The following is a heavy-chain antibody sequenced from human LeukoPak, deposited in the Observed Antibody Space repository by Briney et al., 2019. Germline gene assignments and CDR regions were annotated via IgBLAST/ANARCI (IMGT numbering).Heavy chain of an antibody. D-gene: IGHD2-15*01. CDR3: ARAGIRVFDY. CDR2: IYYSGST. V-gene: IGHV4-59*01. J-gene: IGHJ4*02. Sequence: PSETLSLTCTVSGGSISSYYWSWIRQPPGKGLEWIGYIYYSGSTNYNPSLKSRVTISVDTSKNQFSLKLSSVTAADTAVYYCARAGIRVFDYWGQGTLVTVSS. CDR1: GGSISSYY.